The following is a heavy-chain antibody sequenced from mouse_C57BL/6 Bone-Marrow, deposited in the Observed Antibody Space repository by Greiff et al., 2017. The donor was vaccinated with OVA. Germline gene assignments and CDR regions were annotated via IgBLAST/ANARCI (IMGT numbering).Heavy chain of an antibody. J-gene: IGHJ4*01. CDR3: AIFITTVVDAMDY. CDR2: IYPRSGNT. V-gene: IGHV1-81*01. D-gene: IGHD1-1*01. Sequence: VQLQQSGAELARPGASVKLSCKASGYTFTSYGISWVKQRTGQGLEWIGEIYPRSGNTYYNEKFKGKGTLTADKSSSTAYMELRSLTSEDSAVYFCAIFITTVVDAMDYWGQGTSVTVSS. CDR1: GYTFTSYG.